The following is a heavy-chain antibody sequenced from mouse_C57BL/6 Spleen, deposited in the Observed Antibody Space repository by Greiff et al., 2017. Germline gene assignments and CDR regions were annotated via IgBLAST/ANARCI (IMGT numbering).Heavy chain of an antibody. J-gene: IGHJ3*01. Sequence: QVQLKESGPELVKPGASVKISCKASGYAFSSSWMNWVKQRPGKGLEWIGRIYPGDGDTNYNGKFKGKATLTADKSSSTAYMQLSSLTPEDSAVYFCARITTVVEGVFAYWGQGTLVTVSA. CDR2: IYPGDGDT. D-gene: IGHD1-1*01. CDR1: GYAFSSSW. CDR3: ARITTVVEGVFAY. V-gene: IGHV1-82*01.